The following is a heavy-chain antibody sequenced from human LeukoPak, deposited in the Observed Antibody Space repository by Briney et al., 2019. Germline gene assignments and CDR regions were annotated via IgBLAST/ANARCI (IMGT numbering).Heavy chain of an antibody. J-gene: IGHJ4*02. V-gene: IGHV4-61*02. CDR3: ARQTFGVLYFDS. Sequence: SETLSLTCSVSGGSISRGSYYWNWTRQPAGKGLEWMGRIYNSGSTNYNPSLKSRVTISTDMSKNQFSLKLTSVTAADTAVYYCARQTFGVLYFDSWGQGTLAIVSS. CDR2: IYNSGST. D-gene: IGHD3-10*01. CDR1: GGSISRGSYY.